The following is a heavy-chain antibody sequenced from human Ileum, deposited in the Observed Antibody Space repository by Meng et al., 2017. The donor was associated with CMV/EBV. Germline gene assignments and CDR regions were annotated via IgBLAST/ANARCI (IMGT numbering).Heavy chain of an antibody. Sequence: GGSLRLSCAASGFTFSSYAMHWVRQAPGKGLEWVAVISYDGSNKYYADSVKGRFTISRDNSKNTLYLQMNSLRAEDTAVYYCARVSTIFGVVTYYYYYGMDVWGQGTTVTVS. D-gene: IGHD3-3*01. J-gene: IGHJ6*02. CDR3: ARVSTIFGVVTYYYYYGMDV. CDR2: ISYDGSNK. V-gene: IGHV3-30*04. CDR1: GFTFSSYA.